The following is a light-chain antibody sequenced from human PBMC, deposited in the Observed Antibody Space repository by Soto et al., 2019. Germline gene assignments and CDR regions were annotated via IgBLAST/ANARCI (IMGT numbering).Light chain of an antibody. Sequence: QSALTQPRSVSGSPGQSVTFSCTGTSSDVGGYTYVSWYQQHPGKAPKLMIYDVTKRPSGVPDRFSGSKSGNTASLTISGLQAEDEADYYCCSYAGSYTLLFGGGTKVTVL. CDR1: SSDVGGYTY. CDR2: DVT. J-gene: IGLJ2*01. V-gene: IGLV2-11*01. CDR3: CSYAGSYTLL.